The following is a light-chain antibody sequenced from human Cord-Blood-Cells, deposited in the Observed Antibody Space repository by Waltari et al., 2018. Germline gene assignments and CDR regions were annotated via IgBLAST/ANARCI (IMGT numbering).Light chain of an antibody. CDR3: QQYYSYPWT. J-gene: IGKJ1*01. Sequence: AIRMTQSPSSFSASTGDRVTITCRASQGISSYLACDQQQPGKAPKLLIYAASTLQSGVPSRFSCSGAGTDFTLTISCLQSEDVATYYWQQYYSYPWTFCQGTKVEIK. CDR2: AAS. V-gene: IGKV1-8*01. CDR1: QGISSY.